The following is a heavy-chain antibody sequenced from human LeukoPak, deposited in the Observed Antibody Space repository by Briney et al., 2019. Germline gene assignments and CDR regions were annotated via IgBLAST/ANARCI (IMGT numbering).Heavy chain of an antibody. CDR2: IYHSGST. D-gene: IGHD1-26*01. Sequence: SETLSLTCAVSGGSISSSNWWSWVRQPPGKGLEWIGEIYHSGSTNYNPSLKSRVTISVDTSKNQFSLKLSSVTAADTAVYYCARDGGSSGSYPYWGQGILVTVSS. CDR1: GGSISSSNW. CDR3: ARDGGSSGSYPY. V-gene: IGHV4-4*02. J-gene: IGHJ4*02.